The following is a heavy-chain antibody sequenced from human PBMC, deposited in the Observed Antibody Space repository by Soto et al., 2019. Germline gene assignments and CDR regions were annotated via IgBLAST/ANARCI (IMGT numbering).Heavy chain of an antibody. CDR2: IGTAGEK. J-gene: IGHJ6*02. D-gene: IGHD2-21*02. CDR3: ARDRRCSGDCWVGMDV. V-gene: IGHV3-13*01. CDR1: GFTFSSYD. Sequence: GGSLRLSCAASGFTFSSYDMHGVRQATGKGLELVSAIGTAGEKYYPGSVKGRFTISRENAKNSLYLKMNSLRAGDTAVYYCARDRRCSGDCWVGMDVCGQGTKVSVSS.